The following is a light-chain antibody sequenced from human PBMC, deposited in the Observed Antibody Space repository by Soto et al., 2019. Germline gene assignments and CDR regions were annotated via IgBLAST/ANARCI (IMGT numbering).Light chain of an antibody. CDR3: QVWDIITYHVV. J-gene: IGLJ2*01. Sequence: SYELTQPPSVSVAPGQTAKITCAGDNIDTKSMHWYQQRPGQAPVLVVHDYTDRAAGIPERFSGSKSGGTATLTISRVEAGDEADYYCQVWDIITYHVVFGGGTKVTVL. V-gene: IGLV3-21*02. CDR2: DYT. CDR1: NIDTKS.